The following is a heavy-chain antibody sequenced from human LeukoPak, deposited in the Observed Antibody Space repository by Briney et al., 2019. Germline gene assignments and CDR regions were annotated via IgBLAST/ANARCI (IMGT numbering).Heavy chain of an antibody. D-gene: IGHD3-22*01. CDR1: GFTFSSYD. CDR2: IGTAGDT. J-gene: IGHJ3*02. Sequence: PGGSLRLSCAASGFTFSSYDMHWVRQATGKGLEWVSAIGTAGDTYYPGSVKGRFTISRENAKNSLYLQMNSLRAGDTAVYYCARGGYYDGRGAFDIWGQGTMVTVSS. CDR3: ARGGYYDGRGAFDI. V-gene: IGHV3-13*01.